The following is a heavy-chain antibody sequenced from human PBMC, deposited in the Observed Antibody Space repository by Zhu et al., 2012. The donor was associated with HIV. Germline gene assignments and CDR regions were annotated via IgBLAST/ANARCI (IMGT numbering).Heavy chain of an antibody. Sequence: QVQLQESGPGLVKPSQTLSLTCTVSGGSISSGDYYWSWIRQPPGKGLEWIAYIHHSGTTYYNPSLKSRLSISIDVSHEDPEVKFNWYVDGVEVHNAKTKPREEQYNSTYYYYYMDVWGKGTTVTVSS. CDR3: TKPREEQYNSTYYYYYMDV. D-gene: IGHD1-1*01. J-gene: IGHJ6*03. CDR2: IHHSGTT. V-gene: IGHV4-30-4*08. CDR1: GGSISSGDYY.